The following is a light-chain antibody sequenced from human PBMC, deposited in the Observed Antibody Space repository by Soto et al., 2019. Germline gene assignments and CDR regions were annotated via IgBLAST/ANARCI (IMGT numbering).Light chain of an antibody. CDR3: AAWDDNLSGFYV. CDR1: ASTIGRNY. V-gene: IGLV1-47*01. J-gene: IGLJ1*01. CDR2: RNS. Sequence: QSVLTQSPSASGTPGQRVTLSCSGSASTIGRNYVYWYQQLPGTAPKLLIYRNSQRPSGVPDRFSGSKSGTSASLAISGLRSEDEADYSCAAWDDNLSGFYVFGDGTKLTVL.